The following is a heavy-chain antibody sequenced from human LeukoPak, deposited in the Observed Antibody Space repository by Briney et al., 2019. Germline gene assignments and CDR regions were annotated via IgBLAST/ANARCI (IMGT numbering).Heavy chain of an antibody. D-gene: IGHD3-10*01. Sequence: QPGGSLRLSCAASGFTFSSYWMSWVRQAPGKGLEWVANIKQDGSEKYYVDSAKGRFTISRDNAKNSLYLQMNSLRAEDTAVYYCAGEVSMVRGVISHNFDYWGQGTLVTVSS. CDR2: IKQDGSEK. J-gene: IGHJ4*02. CDR1: GFTFSSYW. CDR3: AGEVSMVRGVISHNFDY. V-gene: IGHV3-7*05.